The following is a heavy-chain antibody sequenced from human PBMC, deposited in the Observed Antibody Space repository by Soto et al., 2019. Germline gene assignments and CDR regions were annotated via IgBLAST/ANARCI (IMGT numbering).Heavy chain of an antibody. J-gene: IGHJ5*02. CDR3: ARDMQAGFTHYFAP. CDR1: GGSISSGDYY. V-gene: IGHV4-30-4*02. CDR2: IYYSGST. D-gene: IGHD6-19*01. Sequence: PWETLSLTCTVSGGSISSGDYYWSWIRQPPGKGLEWIGYIYYSGSTYYDPSLKSRFTISLDTSKNQLPLKLTSMTAADTAVYYCARDMQAGFTHYFAPGGQGTLVPVSS.